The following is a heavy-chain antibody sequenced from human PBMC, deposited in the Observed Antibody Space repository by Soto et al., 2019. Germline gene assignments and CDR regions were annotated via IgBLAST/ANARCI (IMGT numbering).Heavy chain of an antibody. J-gene: IGHJ3*02. V-gene: IGHV3-7*01. CDR2: IKQDGSEK. D-gene: IGHD3-22*01. CDR3: ARGSSGYYYVDAFDI. CDR1: GFTFSSYW. Sequence: EVQLVESGGGLVQPGGSLRLPCAASGFTFSSYWMSWVRQAPGKGLEWVANIKQDGSEKYYVDSVKGRFTISRDNAKNSLYLQMNSLRAEDTAVYYCARGSSGYYYVDAFDIWGQGTMVAVSS.